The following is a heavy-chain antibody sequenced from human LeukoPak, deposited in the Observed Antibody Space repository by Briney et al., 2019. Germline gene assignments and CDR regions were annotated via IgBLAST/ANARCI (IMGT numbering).Heavy chain of an antibody. CDR1: GFSFSKYG. J-gene: IGHJ4*02. CDR2: IWYDGHNK. D-gene: IGHD2-21*01. Sequence: GGSLRLSCXASGFSFSKYGMHWVRQAPGKGLQWLAIIWYDGHNKYYADSVKGRFTISRDNSKNTLFLEMNDLKAEDTAVYYCAREWGLIAVAGGPGYWGQGTLVTVSS. V-gene: IGHV3-33*01. CDR3: AREWGLIAVAGGPGY.